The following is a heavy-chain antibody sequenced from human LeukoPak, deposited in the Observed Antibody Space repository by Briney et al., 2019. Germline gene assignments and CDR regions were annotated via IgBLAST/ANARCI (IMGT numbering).Heavy chain of an antibody. J-gene: IGHJ4*02. CDR1: GGSISSSSYY. CDR3: ARQYYYDSSGCYLDY. Sequence: PSETLSLTCTVSGGSISSSSYYWGWIRQPPGKGLEWIGSIYYSGSTYYNPSLKSRVTISVDTSKNQFSLKLSSVTAADTAVYYCARQYYYDSSGCYLDYWGQGTLGTVS. V-gene: IGHV4-39*01. CDR2: IYYSGST. D-gene: IGHD3-22*01.